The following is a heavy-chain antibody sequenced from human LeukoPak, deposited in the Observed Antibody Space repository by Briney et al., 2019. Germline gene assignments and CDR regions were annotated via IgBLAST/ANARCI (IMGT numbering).Heavy chain of an antibody. V-gene: IGHV4-39*07. CDR1: GGSISSYY. CDR3: AREELAVGAIH. J-gene: IGHJ4*02. Sequence: SETLSLTCTVSGGSISSYYWGWIRQPPGKGLEWIGSIYYSGSTYYNPSLKSRVTISVDTSKNQFSLKLSSVTAADTAVYYCAREELAVGAIHWGQGTLVTVSS. D-gene: IGHD1-26*01. CDR2: IYYSGST.